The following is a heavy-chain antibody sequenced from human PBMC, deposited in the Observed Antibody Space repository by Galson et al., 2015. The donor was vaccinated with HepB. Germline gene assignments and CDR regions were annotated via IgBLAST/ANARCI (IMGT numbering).Heavy chain of an antibody. CDR3: ARYYYGSGSYSSNWDYYYGMDV. J-gene: IGHJ6*02. CDR2: ISAYNGNT. Sequence: QSGAEVKKPGASVKVSCKASGYTFTSYGISWVRQAPGQGLEWMGWISAYNGNTNYAQKLQGRVTMTTDTSTSTAYMELRSLRSDDTAVYYCARYYYGSGSYSSNWDYYYGMDVWGQGTTVTVSS. V-gene: IGHV1-18*04. CDR1: GYTFTSYG. D-gene: IGHD3-10*01.